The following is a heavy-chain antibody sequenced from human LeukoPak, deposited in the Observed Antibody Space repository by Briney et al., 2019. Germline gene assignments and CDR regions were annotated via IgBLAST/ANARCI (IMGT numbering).Heavy chain of an antibody. J-gene: IGHJ4*02. D-gene: IGHD6-19*01. Sequence: PGGSLRLSCAASGFTFSRYCMHWVRQDPGKGLEWEAFIRYDGSNKYYADSVKGRFTISRDNSKNTLYLQMNSRRAEDTAVYYCARDSVAGPFFDYWGQGTLVTVSS. CDR1: GFTFSRYC. CDR2: IRYDGSNK. V-gene: IGHV3-30*02. CDR3: ARDSVAGPFFDY.